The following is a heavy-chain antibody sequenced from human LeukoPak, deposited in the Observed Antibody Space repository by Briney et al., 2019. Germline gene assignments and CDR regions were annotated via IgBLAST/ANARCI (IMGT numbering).Heavy chain of an antibody. V-gene: IGHV4-39*07. CDR3: ARGYCTNAVCSLGPTQA. J-gene: IGHJ4*02. Sequence: SETLPLTCTVSGGSISSSSYYWGWIHQPPGKGLEWIGSIYYSGSTYYNPSLKSRVTISVDTSKNQFSLKLSSVTAADTAVYYCARGYCTNAVCSLGPTQAWGQGTLVTVSS. CDR1: GGSISSSSYY. CDR2: IYYSGST. D-gene: IGHD2-8*01.